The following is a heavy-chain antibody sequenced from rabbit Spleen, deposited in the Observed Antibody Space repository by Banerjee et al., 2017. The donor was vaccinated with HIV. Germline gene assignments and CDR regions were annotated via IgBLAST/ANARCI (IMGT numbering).Heavy chain of an antibody. CDR2: IDPVFGIT. V-gene: IGHV1S7*01. Sequence: QLKESGGGLVQPGGSLKLSCKASGFTLSSYYMNWVRQAPGKGLEWIGYIDPVFGITYYANWVNGRFTISSDNAQSTVDLKMTSLTAADTATYFCARDLVAVIGWNFSLWGPGTLVTVS. J-gene: IGHJ4*01. CDR3: ARDLVAVIGWNFSL. D-gene: IGHD1-1*01. CDR1: GFTLSSYY.